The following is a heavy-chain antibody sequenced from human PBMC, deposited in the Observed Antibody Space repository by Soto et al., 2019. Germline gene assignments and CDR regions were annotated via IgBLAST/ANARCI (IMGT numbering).Heavy chain of an antibody. CDR3: AKDGGPVYGNSPVCSAKHVDY. J-gene: IGHJ4*02. D-gene: IGHD2-2*01. Sequence: QVHLVDSGGGVVQPGRSLRLSCAASGFTFSHDDMHWVRQAPGKGLEWLAIISYDGDNEYYADSVWGRFTISRDNCKNPLYMQTNTLRLEDTSVSYSAKDGGPVYGNSPVCSAKHVDYWGQGTQVTVS. CDR2: ISYDGDNE. CDR1: GFTFSHDD. V-gene: IGHV3-30*18.